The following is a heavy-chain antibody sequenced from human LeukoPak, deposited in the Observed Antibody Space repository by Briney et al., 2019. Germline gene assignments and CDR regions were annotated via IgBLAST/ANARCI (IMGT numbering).Heavy chain of an antibody. J-gene: IGHJ4*02. D-gene: IGHD3-22*01. CDR1: GFSLSGYW. V-gene: IGHV3-7*01. CDR3: ARECIDGYYESSGYDL. CDR2: IKDDGSRK. Sequence: GGSLRLSCAASGFSLSGYWMAWVRQAPGKGPEGVANIKDDGSRKHDVDSARGRFTISRDNAKNSLYLDMNSLRAEDTAVYYCARECIDGYYESSGYDLWGQGTLVTVSS.